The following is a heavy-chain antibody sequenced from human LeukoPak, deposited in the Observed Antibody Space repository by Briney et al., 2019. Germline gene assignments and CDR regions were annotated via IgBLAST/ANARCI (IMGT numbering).Heavy chain of an antibody. CDR1: GFTFSNYW. D-gene: IGHD6-6*01. Sequence: PGGSLRLSCAASGFTFSNYWMSWVRQAPGKGLEWVANVKQDGSEKYYVDSVKGRFTISRDKAKNSLYLQMNSLRTEDTAVYYCARDYRSSSGRSIDYWGQGTLVTVSS. CDR2: VKQDGSEK. V-gene: IGHV3-7*01. CDR3: ARDYRSSSGRSIDY. J-gene: IGHJ4*02.